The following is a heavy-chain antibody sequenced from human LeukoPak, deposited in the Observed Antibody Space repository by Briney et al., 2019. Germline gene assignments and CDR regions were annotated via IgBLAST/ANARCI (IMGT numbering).Heavy chain of an antibody. Sequence: PGGSLRLSCAASGFTFSSYAMSWVRQAPGKGLEWVSAISGSGGSTYYADSVKGRFTISRDNSKNTLYLQMNSLRAEDTAVYYCAKDSGRFGPPDYGGNAILFDYWGQGTLVTVSS. J-gene: IGHJ4*02. CDR2: ISGSGGST. CDR1: GFTFSSYA. CDR3: AKDSGRFGPPDYGGNAILFDY. D-gene: IGHD4-17*01. V-gene: IGHV3-23*01.